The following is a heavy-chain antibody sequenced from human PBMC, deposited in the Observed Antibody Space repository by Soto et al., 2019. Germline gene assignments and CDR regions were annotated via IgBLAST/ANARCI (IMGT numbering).Heavy chain of an antibody. CDR1: GGSFSRYY. V-gene: IGHV4-34*01. Sequence: SETLSLTCAVYGGSFSRYYWTWIRQPPGQGLEWIGEINHSGSTNYNPSLESRVTISIDTSKNQFSLQLSSVTAADTALYYCASPGKYTNSPIDYWGQGTLVTVSS. D-gene: IGHD6-6*01. CDR3: ASPGKYTNSPIDY. J-gene: IGHJ4*02. CDR2: INHSGST.